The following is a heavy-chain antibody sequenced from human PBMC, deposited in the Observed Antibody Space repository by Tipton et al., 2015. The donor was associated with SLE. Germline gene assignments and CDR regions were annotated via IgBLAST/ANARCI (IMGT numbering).Heavy chain of an antibody. CDR2: ISTYNGNT. CDR3: ARDLSSGWLDY. J-gene: IGHJ4*02. CDR1: GYTFTNCV. D-gene: IGHD6-19*01. Sequence: QSGAEVKKPGASVKVSCKASGYTFTNCVISWVRQAPGQGLEWMGWISTYNGNTDYAQKFQGRVTMTTDTSTSTVYMELRSLRSDDTAVYYCARDLSSGWLDYWGQGTLVTVSS. V-gene: IGHV1-18*04.